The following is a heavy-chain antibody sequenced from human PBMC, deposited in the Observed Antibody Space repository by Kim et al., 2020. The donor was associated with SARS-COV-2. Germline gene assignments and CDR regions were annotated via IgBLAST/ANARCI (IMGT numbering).Heavy chain of an antibody. D-gene: IGHD1-1*01. CDR2: ISEDGGFT. CDR1: GFAFNHYT. J-gene: IGHJ4*02. V-gene: IGHV3-43*02. Sequence: GGSLRLSCAASGFAFNHYTMNWVRQTPGKGLEWVSLISEDGGFTYYRDSVKARFTISRDNSENSLYLQMNSLGPEDTALYYCAKGTRGYNYGGTFDYWGRGSLVSVSS. CDR3: AKGTRGYNYGGTFDY.